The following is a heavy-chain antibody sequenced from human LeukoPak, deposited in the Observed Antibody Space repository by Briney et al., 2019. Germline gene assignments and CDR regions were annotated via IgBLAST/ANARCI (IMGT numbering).Heavy chain of an antibody. CDR3: ARRTATTGTSDY. J-gene: IGHJ4*02. CDR1: GGSIISTSHY. D-gene: IGHD1-1*01. V-gene: IGHV4-39*01. Sequence: PSETLSLTCTVSGGSIISTSHYWGWIRRPPGKGLEWIGSINYSGKTYYNPSLKNRVTISVDTSKNQFSLKLSPVTAADTAVYYCARRTATTGTSDYWGQGTLVTVSS. CDR2: INYSGKT.